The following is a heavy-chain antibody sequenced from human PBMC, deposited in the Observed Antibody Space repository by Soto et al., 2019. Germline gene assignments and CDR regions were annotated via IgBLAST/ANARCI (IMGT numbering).Heavy chain of an antibody. Sequence: QVQLVQSGAEVKKPGASVKVSCKASGYTFTSYGISWVRQAPGQGLEWMGWISANNGNTNYVQNLQGRVTMTTDTPTSTAYRELRSLRSDDTAVYYCARDRGSYALDYWGQGTLVTVSS. V-gene: IGHV1-18*01. D-gene: IGHD1-26*01. CDR2: ISANNGNT. CDR1: GYTFTSYG. CDR3: ARDRGSYALDY. J-gene: IGHJ4*02.